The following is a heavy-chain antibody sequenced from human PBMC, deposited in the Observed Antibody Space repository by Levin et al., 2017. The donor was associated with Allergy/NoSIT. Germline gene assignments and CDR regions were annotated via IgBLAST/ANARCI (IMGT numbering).Heavy chain of an antibody. CDR1: GYTFTTYA. CDR2: VNGGSGST. Sequence: ASVKVSCKASGYTFTTYAIHWERQAPGQRLEWMGWVNGGSGSTRYSQKFQGRVTMTRDTSASTAYMELSSLTSEDTAVYYCTRDVFGEVTPFDYWGQGTLVTVSS. D-gene: IGHD2-21*02. CDR3: TRDVFGEVTPFDY. J-gene: IGHJ4*02. V-gene: IGHV1-3*01.